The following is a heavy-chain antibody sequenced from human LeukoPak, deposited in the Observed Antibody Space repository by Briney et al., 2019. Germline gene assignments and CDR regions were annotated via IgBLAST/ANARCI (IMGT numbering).Heavy chain of an antibody. Sequence: PSETLSLTCTVSGGSISSSSYYWGWIRQPPGKGLEWIGSIYYSGSTYYNPSLKSRVTISVDTSKNQFSLKLSSVTAADTAVYYCARHLDFWSGYSSWLDPWGQGTLVTVSS. CDR3: ARHLDFWSGYSSWLDP. CDR1: GGSISSSSYY. V-gene: IGHV4-39*01. CDR2: IYYSGST. J-gene: IGHJ5*02. D-gene: IGHD3-3*01.